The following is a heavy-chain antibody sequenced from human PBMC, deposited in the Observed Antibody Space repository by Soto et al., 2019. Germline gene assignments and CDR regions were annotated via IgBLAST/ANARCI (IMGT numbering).Heavy chain of an antibody. J-gene: IGHJ6*02. Sequence: ASVKVSCKASGYTFTSYGISWVRQAPGQGLEWMGWISAYNGNTNYAQKLQGRVTMTTDTSTSTAYMELRSLRSDDTAVYDCGRVSRTGHPSYLDIPGPGTSVIVSS. D-gene: IGHD3-9*01. CDR3: GRVSRTGHPSYLDI. CDR2: ISAYNGNT. CDR1: GYTFTSYG. V-gene: IGHV1-18*01.